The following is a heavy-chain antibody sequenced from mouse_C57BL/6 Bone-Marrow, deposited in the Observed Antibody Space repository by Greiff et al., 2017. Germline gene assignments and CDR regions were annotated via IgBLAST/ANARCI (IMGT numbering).Heavy chain of an antibody. CDR3: ARYSYGSYYFDY. Sequence: VQLQQSGAELVKPGASVKMSCKASGYTFTSYWITWVKQRPGQGLEWIGDIYPGSGSTYYNEKFKSKATLTVDTSSSTAYMQLSSLTSEDSAVYYCARYSYGSYYFDYWGQGTTLTVSS. D-gene: IGHD2-2*01. J-gene: IGHJ2*01. CDR2: IYPGSGST. V-gene: IGHV1-55*01. CDR1: GYTFTSYW.